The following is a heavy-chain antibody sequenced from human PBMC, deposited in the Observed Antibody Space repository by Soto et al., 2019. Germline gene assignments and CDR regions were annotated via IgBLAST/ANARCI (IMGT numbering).Heavy chain of an antibody. V-gene: IGHV1-69*12. CDR1: GGTFSNSA. CDR2: IMPIFRTP. D-gene: IGHD5-12*01. Sequence: QVQLEQSGAEVKKPGSSVKVSCKASGGTFSNSAISWVRQAPGQGLEWMGGIMPIFRTPDYAQKFQGRVTITADESTSTAYMELICLRSDDTAVYYCARDKDRLQFGGKYYYILDVWGQGTTVTVSS. J-gene: IGHJ6*02. CDR3: ARDKDRLQFGGKYYYILDV.